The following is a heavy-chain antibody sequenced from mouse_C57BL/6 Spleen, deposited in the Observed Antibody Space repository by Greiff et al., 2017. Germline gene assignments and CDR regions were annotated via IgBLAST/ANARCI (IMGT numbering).Heavy chain of an antibody. D-gene: IGHD2-2*01. CDR1: GYTFTSYW. CDR3: TRYGYDEGAWFAY. V-gene: IGHV1-5*01. CDR2: IYPGNSDT. J-gene: IGHJ3*01. Sequence: VQLQQSGTVLARPGASVKMSCKTSGYTFTSYWMHWVKQRPGQGLEWIGAIYPGNSDTSYNQKFKGKAKLTAATSASTAYMELSSLTNEDSAVYYCTRYGYDEGAWFAYWGQGTLVTVSA.